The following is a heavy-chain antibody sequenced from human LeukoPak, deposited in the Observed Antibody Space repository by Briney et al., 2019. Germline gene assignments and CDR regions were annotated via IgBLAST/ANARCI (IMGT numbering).Heavy chain of an antibody. V-gene: IGHV6-1*01. CDR2: TYYRSKWYN. CDR1: GDSVSSNSAA. Sequence: SRTLSLTCAISGDSVSSNSAAWNWIRQSPSRGLEWLGRTYYRSKWYNDYAVSVKSRITINPDTSKNQFSLQLNSVTPEDTAVYYCAREGVVDIVATTDGDYFDYWGQGTLVTVSS. D-gene: IGHD5-12*01. J-gene: IGHJ4*02. CDR3: AREGVVDIVATTDGDYFDY.